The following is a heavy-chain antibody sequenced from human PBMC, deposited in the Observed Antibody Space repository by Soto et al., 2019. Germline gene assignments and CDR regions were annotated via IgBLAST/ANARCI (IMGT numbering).Heavy chain of an antibody. D-gene: IGHD3-16*01. V-gene: IGHV1-69*13. CDR1: GGTFSSYA. J-gene: IGHJ4*02. CDR3: AKSRRGKFDY. Sequence: GASVKVSCKASGGTFSSYAISWVRQAPGQGLEWMGGIIPIFGTANYAQKFQGRVTITADESTSTAYMELSSLRSEDTAVYYCAKSRRGKFDYWGQGTLVTVSS. CDR2: IIPIFGTA.